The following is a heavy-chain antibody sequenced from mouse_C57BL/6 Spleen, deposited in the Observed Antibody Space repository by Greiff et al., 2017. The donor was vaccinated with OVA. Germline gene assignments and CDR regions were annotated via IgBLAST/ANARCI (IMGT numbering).Heavy chain of an antibody. Sequence: EVQLVESGPGLVKPSQSLSLTCSVTGYSITSGYYWNWLRQFPGNKLEWMGYISYDGSNNYNPSLKNRISITRDTSKNQFFLKLNSVTTEDTATYYCARDDYPWFAYWGQGTLVTVSA. CDR2: ISYDGSN. CDR1: GYSITSGYY. CDR3: ARDDYPWFAY. D-gene: IGHD2-4*01. V-gene: IGHV3-6*01. J-gene: IGHJ3*01.